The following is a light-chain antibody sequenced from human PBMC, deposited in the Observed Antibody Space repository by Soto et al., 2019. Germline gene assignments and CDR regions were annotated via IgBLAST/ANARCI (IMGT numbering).Light chain of an antibody. CDR1: SSDVGGYNY. J-gene: IGLJ1*01. CDR2: EVT. Sequence: VLTQPPSWSVFPGQSVTISCTGTSSDVGGYNYVSWYQQHPGKAPKLMIYEVTKRPSGVPDRFSASKSGNMASLTVSGLQAEDEADYYCSSYAGSNNYVFGTGTKVTVL. CDR3: SSYAGSNNYV. V-gene: IGLV2-8*01.